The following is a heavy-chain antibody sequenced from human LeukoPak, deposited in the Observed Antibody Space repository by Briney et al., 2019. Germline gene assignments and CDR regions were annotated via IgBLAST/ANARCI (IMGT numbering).Heavy chain of an antibody. V-gene: IGHV3-7*01. Sequence: GGSLRLSCAASGFTFSSYWMSWVRQAPGKGLEWVANIKQDGSEKYYVDSVKGRFTISRDNAKNSLYLQMNSLRAEDTAVYYCARRFCSRTSCQGFDYWGQGSLVIVFS. J-gene: IGHJ4*02. D-gene: IGHD2-2*01. CDR2: IKQDGSEK. CDR3: ARRFCSRTSCQGFDY. CDR1: GFTFSSYW.